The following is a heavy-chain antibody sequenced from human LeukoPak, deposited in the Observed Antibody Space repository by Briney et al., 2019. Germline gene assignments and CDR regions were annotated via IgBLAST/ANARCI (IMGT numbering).Heavy chain of an antibody. CDR3: ARQGARGDGYGLIWDFDY. CDR2: ISSSSSYI. Sequence: PGGSLRLSCAASGFTFSSYSMNWVRQAPGKGLEWVSSISSSSSYIYYADSVKGRFTISRDNAKNSLYLQMNSLRAEDTAVYYCARQGARGDGYGLIWDFDYWGQGTLVTVSS. V-gene: IGHV3-21*01. D-gene: IGHD5-24*01. CDR1: GFTFSSYS. J-gene: IGHJ4*02.